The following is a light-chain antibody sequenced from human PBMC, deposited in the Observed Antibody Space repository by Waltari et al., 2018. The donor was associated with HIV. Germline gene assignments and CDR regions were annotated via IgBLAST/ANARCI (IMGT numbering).Light chain of an antibody. V-gene: IGLV1-40*01. Sequence: QSVLTQPPSVSGAPGQGVTISCTGSGSNLGAGYAVHWYQQLPGTAPKRLISGHKNRPSGVPERCSGSRSGASASLAITGLQAEDEATYYCQSYDSRLRGSVFGGGTKVTVV. CDR1: GSNLGAGYA. CDR3: QSYDSRLRGSV. J-gene: IGLJ2*01. CDR2: GHK.